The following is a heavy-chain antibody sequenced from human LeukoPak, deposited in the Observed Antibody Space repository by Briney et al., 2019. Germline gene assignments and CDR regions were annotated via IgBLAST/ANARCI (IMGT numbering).Heavy chain of an antibody. J-gene: IGHJ3*02. V-gene: IGHV4-61*02. CDR1: GGSINSGTYY. CDR2: VYTSGST. Sequence: SQTLSLTCTVSGGSINSGTYYWSWIRQPAGKGLEWIGRVYTSGSTNYNPSLRSRVTISLDTSKNQVSLKLSSVTAADTAVYYCASSRGRYDYGDYEAFDIWGQGTMVTVSS. CDR3: ASSRGRYDYGDYEAFDI. D-gene: IGHD4-17*01.